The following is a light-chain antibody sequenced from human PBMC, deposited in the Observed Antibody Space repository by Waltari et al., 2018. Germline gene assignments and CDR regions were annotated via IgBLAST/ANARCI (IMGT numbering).Light chain of an antibody. Sequence: DIQMTQSPSSLSASVGDRGTSTCRASQSISSYLNWYQQKPGKAPKLLIYAASSLQSGVPSRFSCSGSGTDFTLTISSLQPEDFATYYCQQSYSTPITFGQGTRLEIK. CDR1: QSISSY. J-gene: IGKJ5*01. CDR3: QQSYSTPIT. V-gene: IGKV1-39*01. CDR2: AAS.